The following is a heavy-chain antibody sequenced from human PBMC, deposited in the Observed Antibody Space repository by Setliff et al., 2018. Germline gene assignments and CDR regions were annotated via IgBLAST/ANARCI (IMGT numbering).Heavy chain of an antibody. J-gene: IGHJ4*02. V-gene: IGHV4-39*01. CDR1: GGSISSSSYY. CDR2: IYYSGST. Sequence: SETLSLTCTVSGGSISSSSYYWGWIRQPPGKGLEWIGSIYYSGSTYYNPSLKSRVTISVDKSKNQFSLKLSSVTAADTAVYYCARGYSGYDYLKPFDYWGQGTLVTVSS. D-gene: IGHD5-12*01. CDR3: ARGYSGYDYLKPFDY.